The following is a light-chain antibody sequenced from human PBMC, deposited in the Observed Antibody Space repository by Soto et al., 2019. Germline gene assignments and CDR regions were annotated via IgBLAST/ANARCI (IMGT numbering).Light chain of an antibody. J-gene: IGKJ1*01. Sequence: EIVLTQSPATLSVSPGEDATLSCRASQSVNSILAWYQQTPGQAPRLLIFRASTRAAGIPDRFSGSGSGTDFTLTISRLQPEDFAVYYCQHYGSSPRFGQGTKVDIK. CDR3: QHYGSSPR. CDR1: QSVNSI. V-gene: IGKV3-15*01. CDR2: RAS.